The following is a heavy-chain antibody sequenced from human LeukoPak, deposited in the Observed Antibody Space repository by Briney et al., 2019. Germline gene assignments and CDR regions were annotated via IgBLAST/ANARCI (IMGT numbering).Heavy chain of an antibody. CDR3: ARGEVGADRNFDN. CDR2: IYYSGST. Sequence: SETLSLTCTVSGGSISSSSYYWGWIRRPPGKGLEWIGNIYYSGSTYYNPSLKSRVTISVDTSKNQFSLKLSSVTAADTAVYYCARGEVGADRNFDNWGQGTLVTVSS. V-gene: IGHV4-39*01. CDR1: GGSISSSSYY. D-gene: IGHD1-26*01. J-gene: IGHJ4*02.